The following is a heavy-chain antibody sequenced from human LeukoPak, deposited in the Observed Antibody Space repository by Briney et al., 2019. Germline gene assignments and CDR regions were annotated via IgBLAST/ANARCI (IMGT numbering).Heavy chain of an antibody. CDR3: AIGSTVSPFDY. V-gene: IGHV3-23*01. Sequence: SGGSLRLSCAASGFTFSSYSMSWVRQAPGKGLEWVSAISGSGGSTYYADSVKGRFTISRDNSKNTLYLQMNSLRAEDTAVYYCAIGSTVSPFDYWGQGTLVTVSS. D-gene: IGHD4-17*01. CDR1: GFTFSSYS. CDR2: ISGSGGST. J-gene: IGHJ4*02.